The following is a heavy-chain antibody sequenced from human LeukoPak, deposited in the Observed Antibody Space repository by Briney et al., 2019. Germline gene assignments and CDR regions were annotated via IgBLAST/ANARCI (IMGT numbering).Heavy chain of an antibody. J-gene: IGHJ6*02. Sequence: GGSLRLSCIASGFTCSTCAMNWVRQAPGKGLKWVAVISYDGSREYYADSEKGRFTISRDNIKNTLYLQINSLTPEDTAVYFCAKSNSSSPLGYYYYDMDVWGQGTTVTVSS. CDR3: AKSNSSSPLGYYYYDMDV. V-gene: IGHV3-30*18. D-gene: IGHD6-6*01. CDR2: ISYDGSRE. CDR1: GFTCSTCA.